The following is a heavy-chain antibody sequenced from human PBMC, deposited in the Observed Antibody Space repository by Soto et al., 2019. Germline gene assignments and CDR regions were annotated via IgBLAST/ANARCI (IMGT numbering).Heavy chain of an antibody. CDR1: GYTFTSYG. CDR3: ACYTEGHQFDY. D-gene: IGHD5-18*01. Sequence: ASVKVSCKASGYTFTSYGISWVRQAPGQGLEWMGWISAYDGNTNYAQRFQGRVTITADRSTSTAYMEVSSLRSEDTAVYYCACYTEGHQFDYWGQGTLVTVPQ. J-gene: IGHJ4*02. V-gene: IGHV1-18*01. CDR2: ISAYDGNT.